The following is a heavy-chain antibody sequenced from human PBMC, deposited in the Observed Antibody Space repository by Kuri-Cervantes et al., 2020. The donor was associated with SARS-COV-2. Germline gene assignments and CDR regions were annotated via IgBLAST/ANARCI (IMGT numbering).Heavy chain of an antibody. V-gene: IGHV3-30*18. D-gene: IGHD2-2*01. CDR2: ISYDGSNN. J-gene: IGHJ4*02. CDR1: GFTFSSYW. CDR3: AKGGGQLDY. Sequence: GGSLRLSCAASGFTFSSYWMHWVRQAPGKGLEWVAVISYDGSNNYYADSVKGRFTISRDNSKNTLYLQMNTLRAEDTAVYYCAKGGGQLDYWGQGTLVTVSS.